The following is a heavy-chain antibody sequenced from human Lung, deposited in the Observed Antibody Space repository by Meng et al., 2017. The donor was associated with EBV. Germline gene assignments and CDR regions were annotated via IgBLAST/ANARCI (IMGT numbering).Heavy chain of an antibody. V-gene: IGHV1-69*08. CDR3: ARDEGGWLTAPDY. J-gene: IGHJ4*02. D-gene: IGHD5-24*01. CDR2: IIPILGIA. CDR1: GGTFSSYT. Sequence: QVQLVQPGGEVKKPGSAVQVSCKASGGTFSSYTISWVRQAPGQGLEWMGRIIPILGIANYAQKFQGRVTITADKSTSTAYMELSSLRSEDTAVYYCARDEGGWLTAPDYWGQGTLVTVSS.